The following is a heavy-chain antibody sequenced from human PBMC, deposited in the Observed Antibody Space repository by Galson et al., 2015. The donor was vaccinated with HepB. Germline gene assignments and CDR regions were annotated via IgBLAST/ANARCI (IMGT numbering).Heavy chain of an antibody. J-gene: IGHJ4*02. CDR1: GFTFSSYG. Sequence: SLRLSCTASGFTFSSYGMHWVRQAPGKGLEWVAFIRYDGSNKYYADSVKGRFTISRDNPKNTLYLQMNSLRAEDTAVYYCAKRRGIAAAGIDTLADYWGQGTLVTVSS. CDR2: IRYDGSNK. D-gene: IGHD6-13*01. V-gene: IGHV3-30*02. CDR3: AKRRGIAAAGIDTLADY.